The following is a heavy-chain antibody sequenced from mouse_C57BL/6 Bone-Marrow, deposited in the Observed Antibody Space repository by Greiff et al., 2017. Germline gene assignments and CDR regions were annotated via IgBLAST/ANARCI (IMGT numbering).Heavy chain of an antibody. Sequence: EVKLVESGGDLVKPGGSLKLSCAASGFTFSSYGMSWVRQTPDKRLEWVATISSGGSYTYYPDSVKGRFTISRDNAKNTLYLQMSSLKSEDTAMYYCARQGLRSNAMDYWGQGTSVTVSS. J-gene: IGHJ4*01. V-gene: IGHV5-6*01. CDR1: GFTFSSYG. CDR2: ISSGGSYT. D-gene: IGHD2-4*01. CDR3: ARQGLRSNAMDY.